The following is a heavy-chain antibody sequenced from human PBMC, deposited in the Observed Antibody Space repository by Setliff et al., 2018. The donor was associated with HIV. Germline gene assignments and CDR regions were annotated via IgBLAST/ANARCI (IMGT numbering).Heavy chain of an antibody. J-gene: IGHJ5*02. CDR2: IYYSGST. CDR1: GGSISSSSYY. V-gene: IGHV4-39*01. Sequence: SSETLSLTCTVSGGSISSSSYYWGWIRQPPGKGLEWIGNIYYSGSTYYNPSLKSRVTISVDTSKNQFSLKLSSVTAADTAVYYCAGSIVVVTAAPLTWGQGTLVTVSS. CDR3: AGSIVVVTAAPLT. D-gene: IGHD2-21*02.